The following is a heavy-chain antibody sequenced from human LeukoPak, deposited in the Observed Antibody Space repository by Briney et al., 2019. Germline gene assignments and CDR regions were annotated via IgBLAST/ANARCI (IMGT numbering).Heavy chain of an antibody. D-gene: IGHD3-22*01. J-gene: IGHJ1*01. Sequence: ASVKVSCKVSGYTLTELSMHWVRQAPGKGLEGMGGFDPEDGETIYAQKFQGRVTMTEDTSTDTAYMELSSLRSEDTAVYYCATLRGYDSSGYYPGDFQHWGQGTLVTVSS. CDR3: ATLRGYDSSGYYPGDFQH. V-gene: IGHV1-24*01. CDR2: FDPEDGET. CDR1: GYTLTELS.